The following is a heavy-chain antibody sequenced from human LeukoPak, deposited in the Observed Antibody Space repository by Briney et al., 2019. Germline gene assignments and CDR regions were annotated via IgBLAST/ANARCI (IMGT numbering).Heavy chain of an antibody. D-gene: IGHD4-23*01. CDR3: ARLIQDYGGNSDY. CDR1: GGSISSSSYY. Sequence: KPSETLSLTCTVSGGSISSSSYYWGWIRQPPGKGLEWIGSIYYSGSTYYNPSLKSRVTISVDTSKNQFSLKLSAVTAADTAVYYCARLIQDYGGNSDYWGQGTLVTVSS. CDR2: IYYSGST. J-gene: IGHJ4*02. V-gene: IGHV4-39*01.